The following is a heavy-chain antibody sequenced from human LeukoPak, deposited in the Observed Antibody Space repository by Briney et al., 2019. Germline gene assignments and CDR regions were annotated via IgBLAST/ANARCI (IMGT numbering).Heavy chain of an antibody. V-gene: IGHV3-7*03. CDR1: GFTFGKYW. D-gene: IGHD3-3*01. J-gene: IGHJ4*02. CDR3: ARDQYDTWSRRGNFDS. CDR2: IKLDGSEK. Sequence: GGSLRLSCVASGFTFGKYWMSWVRQAPGKGLEWVANIKLDGSEKNYVDSVKGRFTNSRDNTKNSLYLQMNSLRAEDTAVFYCARDQYDTWSRRGNFDSWGQGTLVIISS.